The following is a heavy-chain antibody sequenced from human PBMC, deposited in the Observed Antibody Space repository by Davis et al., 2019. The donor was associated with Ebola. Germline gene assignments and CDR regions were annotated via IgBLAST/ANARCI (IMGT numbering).Heavy chain of an antibody. J-gene: IGHJ4*02. CDR1: GYSFTTYW. CDR3: ARHRPFGDYAIDY. D-gene: IGHD4-17*01. CDR2: IYPGDSDT. Sequence: GESLKISCKGSGYSFTTYWIAWVRQTPAKGLEWMGIIYPGDSDTRYSPSFEGQVTISADKSITTAYLQWSSLKASDTAMYYCARHRPFGDYAIDYWGQGTLVTVSS. V-gene: IGHV5-51*01.